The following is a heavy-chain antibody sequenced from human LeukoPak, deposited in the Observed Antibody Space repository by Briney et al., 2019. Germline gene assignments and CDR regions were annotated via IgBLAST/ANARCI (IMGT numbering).Heavy chain of an antibody. CDR1: GGSFSGYY. D-gene: IGHD3-16*02. Sequence: SETLSLTCAVYGGSFSGYYWSWIRQPPGKGLEWIGEINHSGSTNYNPSLKSRVTISVDTSKNQFSLKLSSVTAADTAVYYCARGQSRVDDYVWGSYRYTPDYYYYYMDVWGKGTTVTISS. CDR2: INHSGST. CDR3: ARGQSRVDDYVWGSYRYTPDYYYYYMDV. V-gene: IGHV4-34*01. J-gene: IGHJ6*03.